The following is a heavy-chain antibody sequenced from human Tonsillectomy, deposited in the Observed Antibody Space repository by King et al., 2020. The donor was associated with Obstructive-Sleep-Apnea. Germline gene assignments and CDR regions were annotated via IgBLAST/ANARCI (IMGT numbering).Heavy chain of an antibody. J-gene: IGHJ4*02. Sequence: VQLVESGGRLVQPGGSLRLSCAASGFTFDNYAMAWVRQAPGKGLEWVSTISSDSSGTHYTDSVKGRFTISRDNSKNTLYLQMISLRAEDTAVYFCATQLWDSGYWGQGTLVTVSS. D-gene: IGHD5-18*01. CDR3: ATQLWDSGY. CDR2: ISSDSSGT. V-gene: IGHV3-23*04. CDR1: GFTFDNYA.